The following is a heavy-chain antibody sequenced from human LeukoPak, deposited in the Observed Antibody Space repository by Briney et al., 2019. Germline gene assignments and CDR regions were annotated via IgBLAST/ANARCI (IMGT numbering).Heavy chain of an antibody. V-gene: IGHV3-43*02. CDR3: ARLRGEGY. CDR1: GFTFYDYP. Sequence: GESLRLSCAASGFTFYDYPMHWVRQAPGKGLEWVSLISGDGGSTYYADSVRGRFTISRDNSKNSLYLQMNSLRTEDTALYYCARLRGEGYWGQGTLVTVSS. D-gene: IGHD3-10*01. J-gene: IGHJ4*02. CDR2: ISGDGGST.